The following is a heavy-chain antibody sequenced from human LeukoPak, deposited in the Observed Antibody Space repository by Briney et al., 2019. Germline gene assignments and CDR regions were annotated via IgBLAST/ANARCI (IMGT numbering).Heavy chain of an antibody. J-gene: IGHJ4*02. CDR1: GGSVSSGSYY. D-gene: IGHD6-6*01. CDR3: ARDLAARGDY. CDR2: INTSGST. V-gene: IGHV4-61*02. Sequence: SQTLSLTCTVSGGSVSSGSYYWSWIRQPAGKGLEGIGRINTSGSTNYNPSLKSRVTMSVATSKNQFSLKLSSVTAADTAVYYCARDLAARGDYWGQGTLVTVSS.